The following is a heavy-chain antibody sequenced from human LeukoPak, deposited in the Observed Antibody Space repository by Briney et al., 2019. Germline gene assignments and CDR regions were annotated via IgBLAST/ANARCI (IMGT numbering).Heavy chain of an antibody. V-gene: IGHV4-30-4*01. D-gene: IGHD3-22*01. Sequence: SQTLSLTCTVSGGSISSGDYYWSWIRQPPGKGLEWIGYIYYSGTTYYNPSLKSRVTISVDTSKNQFSLKLTSVTAADTAVYYCARDEDYSDSSGIHYDAFSIWGQGTMVTVSS. CDR2: IYYSGTT. CDR3: ARDEDYSDSSGIHYDAFSI. CDR1: GGSISSGDYY. J-gene: IGHJ3*02.